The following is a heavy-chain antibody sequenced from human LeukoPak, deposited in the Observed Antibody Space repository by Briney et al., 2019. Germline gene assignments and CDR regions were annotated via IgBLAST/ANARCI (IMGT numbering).Heavy chain of an antibody. V-gene: IGHV3-48*04. CDR2: ISSSSSTI. J-gene: IGHJ5*02. D-gene: IGHD3-3*01. CDR1: GFTFSSYS. Sequence: GGSLRLSCAASGFTFSSYSMNWVRQAPGKGLEWVSYISSSSSTIYYADSVKGRFTISRDNAKNSLYLQMNSLRAEDTAVYYCARGIRFLEWLFDPWGQGTLVTVSS. CDR3: ARGIRFLEWLFDP.